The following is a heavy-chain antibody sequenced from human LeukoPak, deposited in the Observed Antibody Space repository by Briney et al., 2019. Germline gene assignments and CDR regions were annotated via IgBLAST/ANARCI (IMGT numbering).Heavy chain of an antibody. D-gene: IGHD5-12*01. CDR1: GFTFSSYG. J-gene: IGHJ3*02. V-gene: IGHV3-30*02. CDR2: IRYDGSNK. CDR3: ARDLGATGTFDI. Sequence: PGGSLRLSCAASGFTFSSYGMHWVRQAPGKGLEWVAFIRYDGSNKYYADSVKGRFTISRDNSKNTLYLQMNSLRAEDTAVYYCARDLGATGTFDIWGQGTMVTVSS.